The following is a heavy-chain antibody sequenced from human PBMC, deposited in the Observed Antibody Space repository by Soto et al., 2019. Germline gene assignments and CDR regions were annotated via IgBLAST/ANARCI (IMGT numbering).Heavy chain of an antibody. CDR1: GFTFSNYD. CDR3: ARVYCSGGSCYHLDQ. V-gene: IGHV3-13*04. CDR2: IGTAGGT. J-gene: IGHJ4*02. D-gene: IGHD2-15*01. Sequence: GGSLRLSCAASGFTFSNYDFHWVREVPGKGLEWVSGIGTAGGTFYAGSVKGRFTMSRENAKNSVYLQMNTLRAEDTAVYYCARVYCSGGSCYHLDQWGQGTPVTVSS.